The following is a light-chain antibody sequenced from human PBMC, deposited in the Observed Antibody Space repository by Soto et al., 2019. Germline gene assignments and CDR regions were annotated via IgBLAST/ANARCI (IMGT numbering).Light chain of an antibody. V-gene: IGKV3-15*01. CDR2: GAS. CDR1: QSVSNSY. CDR3: QQYNGWPRRLT. J-gene: IGKJ4*01. Sequence: EIVLTQSPGTLSLSPGERATLSCRASQSVSNSYLAWYQQKPGQAPRLLIYGASTRATGIPARFSGSGSGTEFTLTVSSLQSEDFAVYYCQQYNGWPRRLTFGGGTKVDIK.